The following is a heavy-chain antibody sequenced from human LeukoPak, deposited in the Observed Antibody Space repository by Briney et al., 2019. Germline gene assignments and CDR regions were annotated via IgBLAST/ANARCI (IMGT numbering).Heavy chain of an antibody. V-gene: IGHV3-30*04. Sequence: PGRSLRLSCAASGFTFSTYSIHWVRQAPGKGLEWVAVISYDGSNKYYADSVKGRFTISRDNSKNTLYLQMNSLRAEDTAVYYCARLITTPAYFDYWGQGTLVTVSS. D-gene: IGHD1/OR15-1a*01. CDR3: ARLITTPAYFDY. CDR2: ISYDGSNK. CDR1: GFTFSTYS. J-gene: IGHJ4*02.